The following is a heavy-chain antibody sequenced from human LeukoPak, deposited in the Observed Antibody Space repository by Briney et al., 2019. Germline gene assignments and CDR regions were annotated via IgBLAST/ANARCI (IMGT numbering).Heavy chain of an antibody. V-gene: IGHV3-53*01. CDR3: ARGPLLRWGLGGRGMDV. J-gene: IGHJ6*02. D-gene: IGHD3-3*01. CDR1: GFTFSSYW. Sequence: PGGSLRLSCAASGFTFSSYWMSWVRQAPGKGLEWVSVIYSGGSTYYADSVKGRFTISRDNSKNTLYLQMNSLRAGDTAVYYCARGPLLRWGLGGRGMDVWGQGTTVTVSS. CDR2: IYSGGST.